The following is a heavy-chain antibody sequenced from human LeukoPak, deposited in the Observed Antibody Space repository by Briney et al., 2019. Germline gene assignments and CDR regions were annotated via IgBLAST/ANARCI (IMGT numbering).Heavy chain of an antibody. Sequence: ASVKVSCKSSGYTFTDYYIHWVRQAPGQGLEWMGWINPNNGGTNSAQKFQGRVTVTRDTSISTAYMELSRLRSDDTALYYCARVRTKQRIHVPLDYWGQGTPVTVSS. V-gene: IGHV1-2*02. CDR2: INPNNGGT. J-gene: IGHJ4*02. CDR1: GYTFTDYY. CDR3: ARVRTKQRIHVPLDY. D-gene: IGHD1-1*01.